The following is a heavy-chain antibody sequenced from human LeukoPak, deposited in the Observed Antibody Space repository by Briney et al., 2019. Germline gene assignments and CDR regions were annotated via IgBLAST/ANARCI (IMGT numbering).Heavy chain of an antibody. D-gene: IGHD1-26*01. J-gene: IGHJ4*02. Sequence: GGSLRLSCAASGFTVSSIYMSWVRQGPGKGLEWVSGIYSGGNTYYADSVRGRFTISRDNSKNTLSLQMNSLRAEDTAVYYCARDAGWGGATDYWGQGTLVTVSS. CDR3: ARDAGWGGATDY. V-gene: IGHV3-53*01. CDR2: IYSGGNT. CDR1: GFTVSSIY.